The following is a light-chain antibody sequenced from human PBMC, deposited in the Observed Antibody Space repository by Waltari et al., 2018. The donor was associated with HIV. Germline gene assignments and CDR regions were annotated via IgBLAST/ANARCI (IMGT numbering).Light chain of an antibody. J-gene: IGKJ1*01. V-gene: IGKV1-5*03. CDR1: QSIIVW. CDR3: QQYYSSPGT. CDR2: KAS. Sequence: DIQMTQSPSTLSASVGDRVTITCRASQSIIVWLAWYQQKPGKAPKLLIYKASSLESGVPSRCSGSGSGTECTLTISSLQPDDFATYYCQQYYSSPGTFGQGTKVESK.